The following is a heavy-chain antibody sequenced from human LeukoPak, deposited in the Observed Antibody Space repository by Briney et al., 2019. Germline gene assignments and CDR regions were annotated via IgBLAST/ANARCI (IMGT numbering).Heavy chain of an antibody. CDR3: ARVDIVVVPAARHYYYYGMDV. V-gene: IGHV1-69*13. J-gene: IGHJ6*02. CDR1: GGTFSSYA. Sequence: ASVKVSCKASGGTFSSYAISWVRQAPGQGLEWMGGIIPIFGTANYAQKFQGRVTITADESTSTAYMELSSLRSEDTAVYYCARVDIVVVPAARHYYYYGMDVWGQGTTVTVSS. CDR2: IIPIFGTA. D-gene: IGHD2-2*03.